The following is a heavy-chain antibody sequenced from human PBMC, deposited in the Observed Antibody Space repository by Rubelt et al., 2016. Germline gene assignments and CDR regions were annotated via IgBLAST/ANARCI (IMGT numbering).Heavy chain of an antibody. D-gene: IGHD3-16*01. V-gene: IGHV2-5*05. CDR3: AHSWGWFDP. CDR1: GFSLSTSGVG. Sequence: QITLKESGPTLVKPTQTLTLTCTFSGFSLSTSGVGVGWIRQPPGKALEWLALIYWDDDKRYGPSLKSRLTITKDTSKNQVVLKMTNMDPVDTATYYCAHSWGWFDPWGQGTLVTVSS. CDR2: IYWDDDK. J-gene: IGHJ5*02.